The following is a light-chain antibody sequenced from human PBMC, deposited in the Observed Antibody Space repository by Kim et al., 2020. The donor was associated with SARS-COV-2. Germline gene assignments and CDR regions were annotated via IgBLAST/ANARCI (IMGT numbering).Light chain of an antibody. CDR2: EAS. CDR3: QQYDGLST. J-gene: IGKJ1*01. CDR1: QNINSG. V-gene: IGKV1-5*03. Sequence: DTQMTQSPSTLSASVGDRVTITCRASQNINSGLAWYQQRPGKAPRLLIYEASNLESGVPSRFSGSGSGTEFTLTIHSLQPDDFATYYCQQYDGLSTFGQGTKVDIK.